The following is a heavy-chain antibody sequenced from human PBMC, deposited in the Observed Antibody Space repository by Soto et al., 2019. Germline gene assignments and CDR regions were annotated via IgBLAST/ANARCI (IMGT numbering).Heavy chain of an antibody. CDR3: AHGSGWLSDQ. CDR2: IYWDDTK. D-gene: IGHD6-19*01. Sequence: QITLKESGPTLVKPTQTLTLTCTFSGFSLDTFAVGVNWIRQPPGKPLEWLALIYWDDTKHYSSSLRNRLTITEDTSKNQVVLTMTNMDPVDTATYYCAHGSGWLSDQWGQGTLVTVSS. V-gene: IGHV2-5*02. CDR1: GFSLDTFAVG. J-gene: IGHJ4*02.